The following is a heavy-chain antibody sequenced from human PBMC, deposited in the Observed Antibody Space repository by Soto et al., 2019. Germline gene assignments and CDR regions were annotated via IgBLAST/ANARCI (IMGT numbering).Heavy chain of an antibody. Sequence: SEPRSVTWIVSDGAIRRGAYFWSWIRQHQGKGLEWIGYIYYSGSTYYNPSLKSRVTISVDTSKNQFSLKLSSVTAADTAVYYCARESYCSSTSCYLLAPGGRDYYYGMDVWGQGTTVT. CDR1: DGAIRRGAYF. V-gene: IGHV4-31*02. D-gene: IGHD2-2*01. J-gene: IGHJ6*02. CDR2: IYYSGST. CDR3: ARESYCSSTSCYLLAPGGRDYYYGMDV.